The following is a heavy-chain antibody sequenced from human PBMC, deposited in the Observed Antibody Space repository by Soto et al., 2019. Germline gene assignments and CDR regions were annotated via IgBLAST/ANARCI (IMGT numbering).Heavy chain of an antibody. V-gene: IGHV3-7*01. D-gene: IGHD6-19*01. Sequence: GGSLRLSCAASGFTFSSYWMSWVRQAPGKGLEWVANIKQDGSEKYYVDSVKGRFTISRDNAKDSLYLQMNSLRAEDTAVYYCARDSSGWYHYYYGMDVWGQGTTVTVSS. CDR3: ARDSSGWYHYYYGMDV. J-gene: IGHJ6*02. CDR2: IKQDGSEK. CDR1: GFTFSSYW.